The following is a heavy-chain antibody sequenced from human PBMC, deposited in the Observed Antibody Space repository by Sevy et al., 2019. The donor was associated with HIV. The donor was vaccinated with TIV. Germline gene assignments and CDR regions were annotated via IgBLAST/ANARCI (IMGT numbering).Heavy chain of an antibody. D-gene: IGHD3-10*01. J-gene: IGHJ5*02. CDR2: IYHSGST. CDR1: GYSISSGYY. V-gene: IGHV4-38-2*01. Sequence: SETLSLTCAVSGYSISSGYYWGWIRQPPGKGLEWIGSIYHSGSTYYNPSLKSRVTISIDTSKNQFSLKLSSVTAADTAVYYCARGADYYGSGSYYNSRGWFDPWGQGTLVTVSS. CDR3: ARGADYYGSGSYYNSRGWFDP.